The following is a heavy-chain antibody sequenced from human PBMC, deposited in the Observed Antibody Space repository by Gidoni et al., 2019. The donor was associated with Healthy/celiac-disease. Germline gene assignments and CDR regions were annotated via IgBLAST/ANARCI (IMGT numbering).Heavy chain of an antibody. CDR2: FYSFGGT. Sequence: EVQLVETGGGLIQPGGSLRLSCAASGFPVSSNYMSWVRQAPGKGLQWVSIFYSFGGTDYADSVKGRFTISRDNSKNTLYLQMNSLRAEDTAVYYCARGTNWPSHDYWGQGTLVTVSS. CDR1: GFPVSSNY. V-gene: IGHV3-53*02. CDR3: ARGTNWPSHDY. J-gene: IGHJ4*02. D-gene: IGHD1-1*01.